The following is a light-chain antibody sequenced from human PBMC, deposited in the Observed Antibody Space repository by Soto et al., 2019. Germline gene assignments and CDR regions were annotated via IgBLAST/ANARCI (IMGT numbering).Light chain of an antibody. J-gene: IGKJ3*01. V-gene: IGKV3-20*01. Sequence: EIVLTQSPGTLSLSPGERATLSCRASQSISSNYLAWYQQRPGQAPRLLIFGAYYRATGIPDRFSGSGSGTDFTLTISRLEPEDCAVYYCQQYSSSPPEFTFGPGTRVDSK. CDR3: QQYSSSPPEFT. CDR2: GAY. CDR1: QSISSNY.